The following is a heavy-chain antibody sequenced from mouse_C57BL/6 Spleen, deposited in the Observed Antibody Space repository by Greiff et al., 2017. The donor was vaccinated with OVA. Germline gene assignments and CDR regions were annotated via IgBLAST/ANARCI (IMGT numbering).Heavy chain of an antibody. CDR1: GYTFTSYG. Sequence: QVQLQQSGAELARPGASVKLSCKASGYTFTSYGISWVKQRTGQGLEWIGEIYPRSGNTYYNEKFKGKATLTADKSSSTAYMELRSLTSEDSAVYFCARCRKYDYDVDGYYFDYWGQGTTLTVSS. J-gene: IGHJ2*01. D-gene: IGHD2-4*01. V-gene: IGHV1-81*01. CDR3: ARCRKYDYDVDGYYFDY. CDR2: IYPRSGNT.